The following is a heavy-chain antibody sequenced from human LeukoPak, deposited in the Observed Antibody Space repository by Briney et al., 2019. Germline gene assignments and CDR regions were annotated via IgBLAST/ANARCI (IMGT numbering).Heavy chain of an antibody. D-gene: IGHD2-21*02. CDR1: GFTFSSYG. CDR3: AKVVTLWYFDL. J-gene: IGHJ2*01. V-gene: IGHV3-30*18. Sequence: QPGGSLRHSCAASGFTFSSYGMHWVRQAPGKGLEWVAVISYDGSNKYYADSVKGRFTISRDNSKNTLYLQMNSLRAEDTAVYYCAKVVTLWYFDLWGRGTLVTVSS. CDR2: ISYDGSNK.